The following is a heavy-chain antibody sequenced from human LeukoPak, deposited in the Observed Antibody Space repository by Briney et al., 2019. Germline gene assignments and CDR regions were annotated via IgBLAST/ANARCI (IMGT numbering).Heavy chain of an antibody. CDR2: IWYDGSNK. CDR3: AREGPRGNSQFDY. Sequence: GGSLRLSCAASGFTFSSYAMHWVRQAPGKGLEWVALIWYDGSNKYYTDSVKGRLTISRDNSKNTLYLQMNSLRAEDTAIYYCAREGPRGNSQFDYWGQGTLVTVSS. CDR1: GFTFSSYA. D-gene: IGHD2/OR15-2a*01. V-gene: IGHV3-33*08. J-gene: IGHJ4*02.